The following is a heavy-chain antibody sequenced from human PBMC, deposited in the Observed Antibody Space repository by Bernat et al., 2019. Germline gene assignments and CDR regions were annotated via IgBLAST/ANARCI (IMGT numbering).Heavy chain of an antibody. CDR1: GFTFSSYS. Sequence: EVQLVESGGGLVKPGGSLRLSCAASGFTFSSYSMNWVRQAPGKGLEWVSSISSSSSYIYYADSVKGRFTISSDNAKNSLYLQMNSLRAEDTAVYYCARVGSGWQEAFDYWGQGTLVTVSS. CDR3: ARVGSGWQEAFDY. CDR2: ISSSSSYI. J-gene: IGHJ4*02. V-gene: IGHV3-21*01. D-gene: IGHD6-19*01.